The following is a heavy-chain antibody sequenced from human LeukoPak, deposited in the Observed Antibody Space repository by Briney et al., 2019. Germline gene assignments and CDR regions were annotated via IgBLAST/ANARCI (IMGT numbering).Heavy chain of an antibody. CDR1: GFTFSTYN. V-gene: IGHV3-21*01. Sequence: PGGSLRLSCAASGFTFSTYNMNWVRQAPGKGLEWVSSITSSGGSTSYADSVKGRFTISRDNAKNSLYLQMNSLRAEDTAVYYCAGSASSGWWFDSWGQGTLVTVSS. CDR3: AGSASSGWWFDS. CDR2: ITSSGGST. D-gene: IGHD6-19*01. J-gene: IGHJ5*01.